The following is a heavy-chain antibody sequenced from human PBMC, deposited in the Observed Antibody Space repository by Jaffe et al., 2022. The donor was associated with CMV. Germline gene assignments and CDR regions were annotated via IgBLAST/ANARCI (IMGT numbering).Heavy chain of an antibody. CDR2: IYYSGST. CDR3: ARVGVPAATKYYYYYYMDV. V-gene: IGHV4-59*01. Sequence: QVQLQESGPGLVKPSETLSLTCTVSGGSISSYYWSWIRQPPGKGLEWIGYIYYSGSTNYNPSLKSRVTISVDTSKNQFSLKLSSVTAADTAVYYCARVGVPAATKYYYYYYMDVWGKGTTVTVSS. CDR1: GGSISSYY. D-gene: IGHD2-2*01. J-gene: IGHJ6*03.